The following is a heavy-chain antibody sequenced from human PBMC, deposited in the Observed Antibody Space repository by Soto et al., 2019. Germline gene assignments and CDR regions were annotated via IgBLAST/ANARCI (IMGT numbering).Heavy chain of an antibody. CDR1: GFTFSSYG. J-gene: IGHJ4*02. CDR2: ISYDGSNK. CDR3: AKGLSYGSGSYYN. D-gene: IGHD3-10*01. V-gene: IGHV3-30*18. Sequence: WGSLRLSCAASGFTFSSYGMHWVRQAPGKGLEWVAVISYDGSNKYYADSVKGRFTISRDNSKNTLYLQMNSLRAEDTAVYYCAKGLSYGSGSYYNWGQGTLVTVSS.